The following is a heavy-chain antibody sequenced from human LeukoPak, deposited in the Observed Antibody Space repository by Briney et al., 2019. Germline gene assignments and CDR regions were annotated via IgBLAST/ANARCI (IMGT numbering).Heavy chain of an antibody. J-gene: IGHJ6*03. Sequence: SVKVSCKASGGTFSSYAISWVRQAPGQGLEWMGRIIPIFCTAHYAQKFQGRVTITTDEATSTDYMELSSLRSEDTAVYYCARVLIQRLRSNVGRYYYYYYMDVWGKGTTVTVSS. D-gene: IGHD6-25*01. CDR2: IIPIFCTA. V-gene: IGHV1-69*05. CDR3: ARVLIQRLRSNVGRYYYYYYMDV. CDR1: GGTFSSYA.